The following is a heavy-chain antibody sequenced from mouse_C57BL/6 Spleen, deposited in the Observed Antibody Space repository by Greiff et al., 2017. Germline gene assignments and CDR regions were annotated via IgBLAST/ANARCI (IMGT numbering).Heavy chain of an antibody. J-gene: IGHJ2*01. CDR2: IDPSDSYT. CDR1: GYTFTSYW. CDR3: ARRGSSGYDDY. V-gene: IGHV1-50*01. Sequence: QVQLQQPGAELVKPGASVKLSCKASGYTFTSYWMQWVKQRPGQGLEWIGEIDPSDSYTNYNQEFKGKATLTVDTSSSTAYMQLSSLTSEDSAVYYCARRGSSGYDDYWGQGTTLTVSS. D-gene: IGHD3-2*02.